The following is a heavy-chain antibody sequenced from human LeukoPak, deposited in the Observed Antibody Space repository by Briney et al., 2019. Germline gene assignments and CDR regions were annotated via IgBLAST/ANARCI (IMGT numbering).Heavy chain of an antibody. CDR2: IYPGDSDI. CDR3: ARHIAPGYNSGWYFDY. V-gene: IGHV5-51*01. D-gene: IGHD6-19*01. Sequence: GESLKISCKGSGYSFTNYWIGWLRQMPGKGLEWMGTIYPGDSDIRYSPFFQGQVTMSADKSISTAYLQWSSLKASDTAMYYCARHIAPGYNSGWYFDYWGQGTLVTVSS. J-gene: IGHJ4*02. CDR1: GYSFTNYW.